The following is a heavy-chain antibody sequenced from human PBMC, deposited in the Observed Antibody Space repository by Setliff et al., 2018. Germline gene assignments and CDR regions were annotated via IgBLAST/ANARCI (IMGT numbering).Heavy chain of an antibody. V-gene: IGHV3-23*01. CDR2: ISGSGGTR. Sequence: GGSLRLSCAASGFTFSNYAMSWVRQAPGKGLEWVSAISGSGGTRYYVDAVEGRFTISRDNSKNTLYLHLSSLRAEDTATYYCARDRGGTNPWFDFWGQGTLVTVSS. D-gene: IGHD3-10*01. CDR3: ARDRGGTNPWFDF. J-gene: IGHJ5*01. CDR1: GFTFSNYA.